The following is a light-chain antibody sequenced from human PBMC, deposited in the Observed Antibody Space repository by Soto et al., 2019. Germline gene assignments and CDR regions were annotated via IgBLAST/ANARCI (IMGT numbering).Light chain of an antibody. CDR3: AAWDDSLVV. J-gene: IGLJ2*01. CDR1: SSNIGSAY. CDR2: SNN. Sequence: QSVLTQPHSASGTPGQTVTISCSGSSSNIGSAYIYWYQHLPGTAPKLLIYSNNQRPSGVPDRFSASKSGTSASLAISGLRSEDDADYYCAAWDDSLVVFGGGTKLTVL. V-gene: IGLV1-47*02.